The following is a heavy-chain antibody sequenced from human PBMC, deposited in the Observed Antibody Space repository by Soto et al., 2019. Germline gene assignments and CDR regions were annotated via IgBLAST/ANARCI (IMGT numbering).Heavy chain of an antibody. CDR2: ISYDGTNK. V-gene: IGHV3-30*18. CDR1: GFTFSNYG. Sequence: QVQLVESGGGVVQPGRSLRLSCAASGFTFSNYGMHWVRQAPGKGLDWVAVISYDGTNKYYADSVKGRFTISRDNSKNTLYLQMNSLRAEDTAVYYCAKEVWGSGWYLGDYWGQGTLVTVSS. J-gene: IGHJ4*02. D-gene: IGHD6-19*01. CDR3: AKEVWGSGWYLGDY.